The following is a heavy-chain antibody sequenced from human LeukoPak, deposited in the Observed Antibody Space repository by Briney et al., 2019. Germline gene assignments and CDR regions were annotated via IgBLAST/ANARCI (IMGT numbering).Heavy chain of an antibody. D-gene: IGHD6-13*01. Sequence: GESLKISCKGSGCSFTSYWISWVRQMPGKGLEWMGRIDPSDSYTNYSPSFQGHVTISADKSISTAYLQWSSLKASDTAMYYCARLSISRQLVRYGMDVWGKGTTVTVSS. V-gene: IGHV5-10-1*01. CDR3: ARLSISRQLVRYGMDV. J-gene: IGHJ6*04. CDR1: GCSFTSYW. CDR2: IDPSDSYT.